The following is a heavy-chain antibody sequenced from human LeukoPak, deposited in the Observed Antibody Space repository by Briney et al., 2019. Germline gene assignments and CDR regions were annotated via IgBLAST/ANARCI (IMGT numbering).Heavy chain of an antibody. J-gene: IGHJ4*02. Sequence: PGGSLRLSCAASGFTFSKYNMNWVRQAPGRGLEWVSVNSGGNTYYADSVKGRFTISRDNSKNTLYLQMNSLRSEDTAVYYCARGGYYYGSGSYARFDYWGQGTLVTVSS. V-gene: IGHV3-66*01. CDR3: ARGGYYYGSGSYARFDY. CDR2: NSGGNT. CDR1: GFTFSKYN. D-gene: IGHD3-10*01.